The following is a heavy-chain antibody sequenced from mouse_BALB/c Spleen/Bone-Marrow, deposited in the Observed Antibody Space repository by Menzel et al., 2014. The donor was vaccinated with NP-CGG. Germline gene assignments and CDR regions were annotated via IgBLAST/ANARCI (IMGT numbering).Heavy chain of an antibody. CDR1: GYTFTSYW. V-gene: IGHV1-5*01. Sequence: EVKLVESGTVLARPGASVKMSCKASGYTFTSYWMHWVKQRPGQGPEWIGTIYPGNSDTTYNQKFKGKAKLTAVTSTSTAYMELSSLTNEDSAVYYCTTLARNYFDYWGQGTTLTVSS. CDR2: IYPGNSDT. CDR3: TTLARNYFDY. J-gene: IGHJ2*01.